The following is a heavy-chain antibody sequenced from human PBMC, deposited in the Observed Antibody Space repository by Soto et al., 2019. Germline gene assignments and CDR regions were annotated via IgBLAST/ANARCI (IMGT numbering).Heavy chain of an antibody. CDR1: GYTFTGYA. Sequence: QVQLVQSGAEEKKPGASVKVSCKASGYTFTGYAMHWVRQAPGQRPEWMGWINAGNGNTKYSQKFQGRVTITRDTSASAAYLELSSLSSEDTAVYYCARAVAVPADFDYWGQGTLVTVSS. CDR2: INAGNGNT. CDR3: ARAVAVPADFDY. V-gene: IGHV1-3*05. J-gene: IGHJ4*02. D-gene: IGHD6-19*01.